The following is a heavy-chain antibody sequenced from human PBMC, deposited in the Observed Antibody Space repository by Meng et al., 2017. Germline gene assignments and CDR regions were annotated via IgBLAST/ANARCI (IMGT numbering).Heavy chain of an antibody. CDR1: GFTFTSSA. V-gene: IGHV1-58*01. D-gene: IGHD1-26*01. CDR3: AAFGIVGATPPDY. CDR2: IVVGSGNT. Sequence: SVKVSCKASGFTFTSSAVQWVRQARGQRLEWIGWIVVGSGNTNYAQKFQEGVTITRDMSTSTAYMELSSLRSEDTAVYYCAAFGIVGATPPDYWGQGTLVTVSS. J-gene: IGHJ4*02.